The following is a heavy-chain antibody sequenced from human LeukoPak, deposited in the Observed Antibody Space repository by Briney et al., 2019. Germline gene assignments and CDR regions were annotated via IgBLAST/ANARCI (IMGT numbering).Heavy chain of an antibody. CDR3: ARDRIAAAGHYYYYGMEF. J-gene: IGHJ6*02. V-gene: IGHV3-21*01. Sequence: GGSLRHSCAASGFTFSSYSMNWVRQAPGQGLEWVPSISSSSSYIYYADPVKGRFTISRDNARNSLYLQMNSLRAEDTAVYYCARDRIAAAGHYYYYGMEFWGQGTTVTVSS. CDR2: ISSSSSYI. D-gene: IGHD6-13*01. CDR1: GFTFSSYS.